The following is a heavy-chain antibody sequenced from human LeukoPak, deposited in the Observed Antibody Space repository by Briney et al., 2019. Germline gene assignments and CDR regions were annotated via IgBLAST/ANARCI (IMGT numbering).Heavy chain of an antibody. CDR3: ARAYYGSGSYFY. D-gene: IGHD3-10*01. CDR2: INAGNGNT. J-gene: IGHJ4*02. Sequence: GASVKLSCKASGYTFTSYAMHWVRQAPGQRLEWMGWINAGNGNTKYSQKFQGRVTITRDTSASTAYMELSSLRSEDTAVYYCARAYYGSGSYFYWGQGTLVTVSS. V-gene: IGHV1-3*01. CDR1: GYTFTSYA.